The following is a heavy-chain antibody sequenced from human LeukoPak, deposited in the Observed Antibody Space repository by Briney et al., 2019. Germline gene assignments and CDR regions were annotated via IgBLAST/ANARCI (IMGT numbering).Heavy chain of an antibody. V-gene: IGHV3-30*18. Sequence: GGSLRLSCAASGLTFSSYGMHWVRQAPGKGLEWVAVISYDGSNKYYADSVKGRFTISRDNSKNTLYLQMNSLRAEDTAVYYCAKDTSSSWGSNWFDPWGQGTLVTVSS. J-gene: IGHJ5*02. CDR1: GLTFSSYG. D-gene: IGHD6-13*01. CDR3: AKDTSSSWGSNWFDP. CDR2: ISYDGSNK.